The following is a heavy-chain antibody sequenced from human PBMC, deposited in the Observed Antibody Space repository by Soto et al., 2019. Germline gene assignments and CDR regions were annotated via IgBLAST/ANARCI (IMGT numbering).Heavy chain of an antibody. CDR3: ARDRDYTQYYYYGLDI. J-gene: IGHJ6*02. D-gene: IGHD2-2*02. V-gene: IGHV1-69*01. CDR1: GGTFSSYA. Sequence: QVQLVQSGAEVKKPGSSVKVSCKASGGTFSSYAINWVRQAPGQGLEWMGGIIPIFGTANYAQKFQGRVTITADESTSTAYMELSSLRSEDTAVYYCARDRDYTQYYYYGLDIWGQGTTVTVSS. CDR2: IIPIFGTA.